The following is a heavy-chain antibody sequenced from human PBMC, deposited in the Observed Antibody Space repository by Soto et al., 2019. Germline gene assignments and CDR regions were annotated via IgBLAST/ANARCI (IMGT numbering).Heavy chain of an antibody. D-gene: IGHD3-9*01. CDR3: ARAGGNYDILTGYYTCVYFWCYYYDLMSL. CDR1: VYTFTNYD. J-gene: IGHJ6*03. CDR2: MNPNSGNT. V-gene: IGHV1-8*01. Sequence: ASVKVSCKASVYTFTNYDLNWVRQATGQGHEWMGWMNPNSGNTGYAQKFQVRVTTTRNTLIRTAYMEMSSVRYEDTAVYYCARAGGNYDILTGYYTCVYFWCYYYDLMSLWGKRSSVT.